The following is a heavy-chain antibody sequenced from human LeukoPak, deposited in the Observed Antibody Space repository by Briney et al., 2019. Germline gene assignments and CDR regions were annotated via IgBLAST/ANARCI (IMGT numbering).Heavy chain of an antibody. Sequence: AASVKVSCKASGYTFTSYDINWVRQATGQGLEWMGWMNPNSGNTGYAQKFQGRVTMTRNTSISTAYMELSSLRSEDTAVYYYARGQRVVVAVHEPWGQGTLVTVSS. D-gene: IGHD2-15*01. V-gene: IGHV1-8*01. CDR1: GYTFTSYD. CDR3: ARGQRVVVAVHEP. CDR2: MNPNSGNT. J-gene: IGHJ5*02.